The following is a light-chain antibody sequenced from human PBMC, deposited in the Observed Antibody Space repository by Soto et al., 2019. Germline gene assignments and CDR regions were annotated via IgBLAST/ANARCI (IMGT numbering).Light chain of an antibody. Sequence: DIQMTQPPSSLSASVGDRVTITCRASQSISSYLNWYQQKPGKAPNLLIYAASSLQSGVPSRFSGSGSGTDFPLTISSLQPEDFATYYCHQSYSTLMYTFGQGTKLEIK. CDR3: HQSYSTLMYT. CDR1: QSISSY. V-gene: IGKV1-39*01. J-gene: IGKJ2*01. CDR2: AAS.